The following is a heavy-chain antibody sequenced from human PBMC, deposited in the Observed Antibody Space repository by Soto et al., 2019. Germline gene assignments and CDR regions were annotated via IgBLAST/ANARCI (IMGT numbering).Heavy chain of an antibody. CDR1: GESFSGYY. CDR2: INRSRST. CDR3: ARGWVGTGSHYFRF. V-gene: IGHV4-34*01. Sequence: SETLSLTCAVYGESFSGYYRSWIRQPPGKGLEWIGEINRSRSTNHNPSLKSRVTISVDTSKNQFSLKLNSVTAADTAVYYCARGWVGTGSHYFRFWGQGTLVTVSS. J-gene: IGHJ4*02. D-gene: IGHD3-9*01.